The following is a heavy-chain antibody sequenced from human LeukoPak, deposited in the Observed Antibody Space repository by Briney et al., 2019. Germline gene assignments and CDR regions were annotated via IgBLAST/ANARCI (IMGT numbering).Heavy chain of an antibody. CDR1: GFTFSSSW. Sequence: GGSLRLSCAAPGFTFSSSWMHWVRQAPGKGLVWVSRITRDGSSTTYADSVKGRFTTSRDNAKNTLYLQMDSLRDDDTAVYYCARDPGYESWSPFWGGMDVWGNGTTVIVPS. CDR2: ITRDGSST. V-gene: IGHV3-74*01. J-gene: IGHJ6*04. D-gene: IGHD3-16*01. CDR3: ARDPGYESWSPFWGGMDV.